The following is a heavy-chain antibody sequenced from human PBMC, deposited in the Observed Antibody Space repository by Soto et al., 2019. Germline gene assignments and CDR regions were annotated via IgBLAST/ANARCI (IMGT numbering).Heavy chain of an antibody. J-gene: IGHJ4*02. Sequence: QITLKESGPTLVKPTQTLTLTCTFSGFSLSTSGVGVGWIRQPPGKALEWLALIYWDDDKRYSPSLKSRLTITKDTSKNQVVLTMTNMDPVDTATYYCARKRNSSRWSTEGCYFDYWGQGTLVTVSS. CDR2: IYWDDDK. CDR3: ARKRNSSRWSTEGCYFDY. D-gene: IGHD6-19*01. CDR1: GFSLSTSGVG. V-gene: IGHV2-5*02.